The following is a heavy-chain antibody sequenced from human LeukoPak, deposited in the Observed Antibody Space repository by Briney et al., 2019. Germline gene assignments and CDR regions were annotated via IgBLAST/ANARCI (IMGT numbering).Heavy chain of an antibody. CDR1: GFTFSGSA. CDR3: TRGYSGSYF. Sequence: GGSLRLSCAASGFTFSGSAMHWVRQASGKGLEWVGRIRSKANSYATAYAASVKGRFTISRDDSKNTAYLQMNSLKTEDTAVYYCTRGYSGSYFGGQGTLVTVSS. D-gene: IGHD1-26*01. J-gene: IGHJ4*02. V-gene: IGHV3-73*01. CDR2: IRSKANSYAT.